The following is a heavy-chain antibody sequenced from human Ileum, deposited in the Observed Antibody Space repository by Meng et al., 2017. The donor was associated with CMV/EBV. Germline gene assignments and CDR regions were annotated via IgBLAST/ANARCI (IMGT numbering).Heavy chain of an antibody. CDR3: VKDGRGVRRSRSLLSAWFDP. J-gene: IGHJ5*02. Sequence: GESLKISCAASGFTFGLYVMHWVRQAPGKGLEWVAVISYDGNNEYYADSVKGRFTISRDNSKNSLYLQMNSLKPEDTAIYYCVKDGRGVRRSRSLLSAWFDPWGQGNRVTGYS. V-gene: IGHV3-30*14. D-gene: IGHD2-8*01. CDR2: ISYDGNNE. CDR1: GFTFGLYV.